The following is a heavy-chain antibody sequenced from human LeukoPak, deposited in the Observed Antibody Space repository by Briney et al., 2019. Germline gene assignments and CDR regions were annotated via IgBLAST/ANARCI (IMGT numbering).Heavy chain of an antibody. CDR3: ARDGEFTIFGVVIINWFDP. Sequence: ASAKVSCKASGYTFTGYYMHWVRQAPGQGLEWMGWINPNSGGTNYAQKFQGRVTMTRDTSISTAYMELSRLRSDDTAVYYCARDGEFTIFGVVIINWFDPWGQGTLVTVSS. V-gene: IGHV1-2*02. D-gene: IGHD3-3*01. CDR2: INPNSGGT. J-gene: IGHJ5*02. CDR1: GYTFTGYY.